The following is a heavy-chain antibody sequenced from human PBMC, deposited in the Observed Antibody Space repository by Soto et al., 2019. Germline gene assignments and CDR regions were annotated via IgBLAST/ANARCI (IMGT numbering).Heavy chain of an antibody. CDR3: AKLGCSSTSCSPEWELDY. Sequence: QVQLVESGGGVVQPGRSLRLSCAASGFTFSSYGMHWVRQAPGKGLEWVAVISYDGSNKYYADSVKGRFTISRDNSKNTRYLQMNSLRAEDTAVYYCAKLGCSSTSCSPEWELDYWGQGTLVTVSS. CDR2: ISYDGSNK. J-gene: IGHJ4*02. D-gene: IGHD2-2*01. CDR1: GFTFSSYG. V-gene: IGHV3-30*18.